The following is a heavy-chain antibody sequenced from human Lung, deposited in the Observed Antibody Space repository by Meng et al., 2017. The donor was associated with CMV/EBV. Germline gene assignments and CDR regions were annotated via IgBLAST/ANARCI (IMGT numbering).Heavy chain of an antibody. CDR3: ARDSKVTPAYFDY. V-gene: IGHV4-39*07. CDR2: IYYSGST. Sequence: SGGSISSSSYYWGWIRQPPGKGLEWIGSIYYSGSTYYNPSLKSRVTISVDTSKNQFSLKLSSVTAADTAVYYCARDSKVTPAYFDYWGQGTLVTVSS. D-gene: IGHD4-23*01. J-gene: IGHJ4*02. CDR1: GGSISSSSYY.